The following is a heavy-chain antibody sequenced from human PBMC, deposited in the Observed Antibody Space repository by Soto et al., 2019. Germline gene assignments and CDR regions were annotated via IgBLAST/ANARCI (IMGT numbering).Heavy chain of an antibody. V-gene: IGHV4-4*07. CDR1: GGSISSYS. CDR3: ARGTWFKYGMDV. CDR2: IYTSGST. J-gene: IGHJ6*02. Sequence: SETLSLTCTVSGGSISSYSWSWIRQPAGKGLAWIGRIYTSGSTNYNPSLQSRVTMSVDTSKNQFSLKLSSVTAADTAVYYCARGTWFKYGMDVWGQGTTVTVSS. D-gene: IGHD3-9*01.